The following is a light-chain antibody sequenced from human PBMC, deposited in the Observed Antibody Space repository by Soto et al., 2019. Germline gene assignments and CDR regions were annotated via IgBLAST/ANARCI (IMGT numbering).Light chain of an antibody. Sequence: QSVLTQPPSASGTPGQRVMMSCSGSTSNIRRHTVNWYQQLPGAAPKLLIYSNVQRPSGVPDRFSGSKSGTSASLAISGLQSEDEGDYYCAAWDDNPNGVVFGGGTKLTVL. CDR1: TSNIRRHT. CDR3: AAWDDNPNGVV. V-gene: IGLV1-44*01. CDR2: SNV. J-gene: IGLJ2*01.